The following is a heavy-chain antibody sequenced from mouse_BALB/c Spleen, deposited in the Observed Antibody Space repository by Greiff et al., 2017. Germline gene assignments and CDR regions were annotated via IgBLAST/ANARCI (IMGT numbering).Heavy chain of an antibody. D-gene: IGHD1-1*01. V-gene: IGHV3-6*02. CDR2: ISYDGSN. CDR1: GYSITSGYY. Sequence: DVKLQESGPGLVKPSQSLSLTCSVTGYSITSGYYWNWIRQFPGNKLEWMGYISYDGSNNYNPSLKNRISITRDTSKNQFFLKLNSVTTEDTATYYCARYYYGQAMDYWGQGTSVTVSS. CDR3: ARYYYGQAMDY. J-gene: IGHJ4*01.